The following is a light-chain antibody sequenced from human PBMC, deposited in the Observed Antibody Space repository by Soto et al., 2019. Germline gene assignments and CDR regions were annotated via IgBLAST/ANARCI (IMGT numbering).Light chain of an antibody. J-gene: IGKJ1*01. CDR1: QSISSL. CDR2: KAS. V-gene: IGKV1-5*03. Sequence: DIQMTQSPSTLSASVGDRVTITCRASQSISSLLAWYQQKPGKAPKLLIYKASSLQSGVPSRFSGSGSGTEFTLTISSLQPDDFATYYCQQYNSYSWTFGRGTKVEIK. CDR3: QQYNSYSWT.